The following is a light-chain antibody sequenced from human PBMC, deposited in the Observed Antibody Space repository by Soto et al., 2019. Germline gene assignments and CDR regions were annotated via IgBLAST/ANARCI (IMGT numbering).Light chain of an antibody. V-gene: IGKV3-15*01. CDR1: QSVSSN. CDR3: QHYNNWPPWQ. CDR2: GAS. Sequence: EIVMTQSPATLSVSPGERATLSCRASQSVSSNLAWYQQKPGQAPRLLIYGASTRATGIPARFSGSGSGTECTPTISSLQSEDFAIYYCQHYNNWPPWQLGQGTKVEIK. J-gene: IGKJ1*01.